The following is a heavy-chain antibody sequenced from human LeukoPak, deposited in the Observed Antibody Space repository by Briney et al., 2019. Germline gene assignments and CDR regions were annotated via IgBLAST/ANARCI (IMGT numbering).Heavy chain of an antibody. CDR2: IGEMSDT. CDR3: ARVPSSMWSPGSFANNK. D-gene: IGHD3-16*01. J-gene: IGHJ4*02. CDR1: GFPLSNYE. V-gene: IGHV3-48*03. Sequence: PGGVLRLSCAISGFPLSNYEMQWARQAPGEVLGLVAYIGEMSDTYYADSVRGRFTISRDNAKNSVYLQMNSLRAEDTAVYHCARVPSSMWSPGSFANNKWGLGTLVTVAS.